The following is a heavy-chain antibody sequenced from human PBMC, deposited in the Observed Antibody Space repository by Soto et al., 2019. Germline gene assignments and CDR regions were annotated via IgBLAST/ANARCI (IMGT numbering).Heavy chain of an antibody. CDR1: GSIFIGYG. V-gene: IGHV3-33*06. CDR3: AKDRYGSEAPGYYFDY. Sequence: GGSLRLSCVVPGSIFIGYGMHWVRQAPGKGLEWVAVIWHDGSEIYYADSVKGRFTISRDNSKNTLYLQMNSLRAEDTAVYYCAKDRYGSEAPGYYFDYWGQGTLVTVSS. J-gene: IGHJ4*02. D-gene: IGHD3-16*02. CDR2: IWHDGSEI.